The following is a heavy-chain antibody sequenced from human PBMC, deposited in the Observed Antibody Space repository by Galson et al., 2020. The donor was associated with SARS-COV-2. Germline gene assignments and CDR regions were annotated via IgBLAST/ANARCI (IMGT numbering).Heavy chain of an antibody. J-gene: IGHJ6*03. Sequence: ASVKVSCKASGYTFTSYGISWVRQAPGQGLEWMGWISAYNGNTNYAQKLQGRVTMTTDTSTSTAYMELRSLRSDDTAVYYCASSRYYDFWSGSKSYYYYYMDVWGKGTTVTVSS. V-gene: IGHV1-18*01. CDR2: ISAYNGNT. CDR1: GYTFTSYG. CDR3: ASSRYYDFWSGSKSYYYYYMDV. D-gene: IGHD3-3*01.